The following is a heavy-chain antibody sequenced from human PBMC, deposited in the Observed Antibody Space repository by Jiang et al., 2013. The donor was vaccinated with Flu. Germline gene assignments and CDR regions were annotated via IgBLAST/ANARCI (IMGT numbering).Heavy chain of an antibody. CDR3: ARPCGIQLWDDAFDI. Sequence: QKFQGRVTMTRDTSTSTVYMELSSLRSEDTAVYYCARPCGIQLWDDAFDIWGQGTMVTVSS. D-gene: IGHD5-18*01. V-gene: IGHV1-46*01. J-gene: IGHJ3*02.